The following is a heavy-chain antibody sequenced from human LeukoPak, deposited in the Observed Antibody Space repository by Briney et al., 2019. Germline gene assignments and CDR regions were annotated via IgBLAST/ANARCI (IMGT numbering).Heavy chain of an antibody. J-gene: IGHJ4*02. CDR3: ARSPINYYDSSGNFDY. V-gene: IGHV1-69*04. CDR2: IIPILGIA. D-gene: IGHD3-22*01. CDR1: GGTFSSYA. Sequence: SVKVSCKASGGTFSSYAISWVRQAPGQGLEWMGRIIPILGIANYARKFQGRVTITADKSTSTAYMELSSLRSEDTAVYYCARSPINYYDSSGNFDYWGQGTLVTVSS.